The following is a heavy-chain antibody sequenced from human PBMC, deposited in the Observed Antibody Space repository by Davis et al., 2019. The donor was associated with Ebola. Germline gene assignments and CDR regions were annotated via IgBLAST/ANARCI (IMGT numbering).Heavy chain of an antibody. V-gene: IGHV3-23*01. J-gene: IGHJ4*02. CDR1: GFTFSSYA. CDR3: ARGMQALVVPFDY. CDR2: ISGSGGST. D-gene: IGHD3-22*01. Sequence: PGGSLRLSCAASGFTFSSYAMSWVRQAPGKGLEWVSAISGSGGSTYYADSVKGRFTISRDNSKNTLYLQMNSLRAEDTAVYYCARGMQALVVPFDYWGQGTLVTVSS.